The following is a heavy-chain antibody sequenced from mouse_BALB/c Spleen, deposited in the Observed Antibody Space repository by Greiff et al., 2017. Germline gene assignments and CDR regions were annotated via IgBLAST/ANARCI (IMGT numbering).Heavy chain of an antibody. D-gene: IGHD2-3*01. CDR1: GYSFTSYY. V-gene: IGHV1-66*01. J-gene: IGHJ3*01. Sequence: VQLQQSGPELVKPGASVKISCKASGYSFTSYYIHWVKQRPGQGLEWIGWIFPGSGNTKYNEKFKGKATLTADTSSSTAYMQLSSLTSEDSAVYFCARNYDGYYWFAYWGQGTLVTVSA. CDR2: IFPGSGNT. CDR3: ARNYDGYYWFAY.